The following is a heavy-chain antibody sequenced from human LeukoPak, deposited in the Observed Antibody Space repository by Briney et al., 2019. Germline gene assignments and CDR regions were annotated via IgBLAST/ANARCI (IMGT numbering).Heavy chain of an antibody. CDR3: VGDDTDGRRAFGI. D-gene: IGHD2-8*01. CDR2: VNTDGTMT. V-gene: IGHV3-74*01. Sequence: PGGSLRLSCAASGLNFRSHWFHWVRQSPGKGLVWVSRVNTDGTMTDYADSVKGRFTLSRDNAKNTVSLQMNSLRAEDTALYYCVGDDTDGRRAFGIWGQGTMVTVSS. CDR1: GLNFRSHW. J-gene: IGHJ3*02.